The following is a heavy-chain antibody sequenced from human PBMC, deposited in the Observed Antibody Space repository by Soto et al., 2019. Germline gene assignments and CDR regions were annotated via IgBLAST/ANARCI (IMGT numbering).Heavy chain of an antibody. CDR2: INHSGST. V-gene: IGHV4-34*01. Sequence: PSETLSLTCAVYGGSFSGYYWSWIRQPPGKGLEWIGEINHSGSTNYNPSLKSRVTISVDTSKNQFSLKLSSVTAADTAVYYCARPIRTTRYAFDIWGQGTMVTV. CDR1: GGSFSGYY. CDR3: ARPIRTTRYAFDI. J-gene: IGHJ3*02. D-gene: IGHD1-1*01.